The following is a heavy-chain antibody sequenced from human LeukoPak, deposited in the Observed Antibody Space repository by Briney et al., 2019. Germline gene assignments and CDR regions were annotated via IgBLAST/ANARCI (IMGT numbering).Heavy chain of an antibody. CDR2: ISDSGSST. CDR3: TKDDYDPIGAFTSAY. Sequence: GGSLRLSSAASGFTFSSHAMSWVRQAPGKGLGWVSTISDSGSSTSYAHPVEGRFTISRDNSKIMVYMQMNSLRAEDTAVYFCTKDDYDPIGAFTSAYWGRGTLVSVSS. CDR1: GFTFSSHA. J-gene: IGHJ4*02. V-gene: IGHV3-23*01. D-gene: IGHD3-22*01.